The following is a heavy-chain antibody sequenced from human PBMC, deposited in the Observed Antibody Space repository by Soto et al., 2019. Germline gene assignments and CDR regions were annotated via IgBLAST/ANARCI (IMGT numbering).Heavy chain of an antibody. CDR1: GGSMSGYY. D-gene: IGHD6-6*01. Sequence: QVQLQESGPGLVKPSETLSLTCRVSGGSMSGYYWSWVRLAPGKGREWIGYVYYTGSTNYNPSLQSRVSISVATSNMQFSLSLSLVTAADSAVYFCARSIAVPSGHIDHWGQGIRVTISS. V-gene: IGHV4-59*01. J-gene: IGHJ4*02. CDR2: VYYTGST. CDR3: ARSIAVPSGHIDH.